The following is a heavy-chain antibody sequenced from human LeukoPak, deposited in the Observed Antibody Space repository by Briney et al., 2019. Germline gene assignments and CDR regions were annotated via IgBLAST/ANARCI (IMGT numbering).Heavy chain of an antibody. D-gene: IGHD2-2*01. Sequence: GESLKISCKGSGYSFTSYWIGWVRPMPGKGLEWMGIIYPGDSDTRYSPSFQGQVTISADKSISTAYLQWSSLKGSDTAMYYCARDCCSSTSWQYGMDVWGQGTTVTVSS. J-gene: IGHJ6*02. CDR2: IYPGDSDT. V-gene: IGHV5-51*01. CDR3: ARDCCSSTSWQYGMDV. CDR1: GYSFTSYW.